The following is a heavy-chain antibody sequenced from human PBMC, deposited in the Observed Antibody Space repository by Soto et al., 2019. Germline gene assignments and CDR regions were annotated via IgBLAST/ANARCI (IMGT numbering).Heavy chain of an antibody. CDR1: GFTFSVFG. CDR3: AKTITLSPSDDSRGRGALIDH. V-gene: IGHV3-30*18. D-gene: IGHD6-19*01. Sequence: QVHLVESGGGVVQPGGSLRLSCAASGFTFSVFGMHWVRQAPGKGPEWVAVISHEGNSKHYADSVKGRFTISRDNAKNXXXXLXDSLRPEDTALYYCAKTITLSPSDDSRGRGALIDHWGQGTLVTVSS. J-gene: IGHJ4*02. CDR2: ISHEGNSK.